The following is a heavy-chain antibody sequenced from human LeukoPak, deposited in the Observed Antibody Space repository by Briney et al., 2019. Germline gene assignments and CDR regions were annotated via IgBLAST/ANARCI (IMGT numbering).Heavy chain of an antibody. Sequence: GGSLRLSCAASGFTFSSYAMSWVRQAPGKGLEWVSAISGSGGSTYYADSVKGRFTISRDNSENTLYLQMNSLRAEDTAVYYCAKDSGSYYRGSDYWGQGTLVTVSS. D-gene: IGHD1-26*01. CDR3: AKDSGSYYRGSDY. CDR1: GFTFSSYA. J-gene: IGHJ4*02. V-gene: IGHV3-23*01. CDR2: ISGSGGST.